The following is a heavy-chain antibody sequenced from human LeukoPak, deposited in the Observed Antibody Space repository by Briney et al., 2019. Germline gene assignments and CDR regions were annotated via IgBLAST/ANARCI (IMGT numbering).Heavy chain of an antibody. CDR2: ISGNGGTT. Sequence: GGSLRLSCVASGFSFGSYGLSWVRQAPGKGPQWVSYISGNGGTTHYADSVEGRFTISRDNAKNSLYLQMSSLRAEDTAVYYCARDLDSGNYFFAYWGQGTPVTVSS. CDR1: GFSFGSYG. CDR3: ARDLDSGNYFFAY. D-gene: IGHD3-22*01. V-gene: IGHV3-48*04. J-gene: IGHJ4*02.